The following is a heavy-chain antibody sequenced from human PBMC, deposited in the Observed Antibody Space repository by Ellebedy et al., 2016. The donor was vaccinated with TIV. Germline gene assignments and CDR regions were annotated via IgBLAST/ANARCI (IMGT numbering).Heavy chain of an antibody. V-gene: IGHV3-9*01. CDR2: ISWNSGNT. Sequence: SLKISCAASGFTFDDYAMHWVRQAPGKGLEWVSGISWNSGNTGYADSVKGRFTISRDNAKNALYLQMNSLRAEDTALYYCTKAPTYSSSGGYMDVWGKGTTVTVSS. CDR3: TKAPTYSSSGGYMDV. CDR1: GFTFDDYA. J-gene: IGHJ6*03. D-gene: IGHD6-6*01.